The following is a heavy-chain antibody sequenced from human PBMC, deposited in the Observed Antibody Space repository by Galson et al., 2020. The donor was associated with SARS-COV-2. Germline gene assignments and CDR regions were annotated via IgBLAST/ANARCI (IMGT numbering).Heavy chain of an antibody. CDR3: ASPTAAPHYYGSGSIKYYYYMDV. V-gene: IGHV1-69*10. D-gene: IGHD3-10*01. CDR2: IIPILGIA. J-gene: IGHJ6*03. CDR1: GGTFSSYA. Sequence: SVKVSCKASGGTFSSYAISWVRQAPGQGLEWMGGIIPILGIANYAQKFQGRVTITADKSTSTAYMELSSLRSEDTAVYYCASPTAAPHYYGSGSIKYYYYMDVWGKGTTVTVSS.